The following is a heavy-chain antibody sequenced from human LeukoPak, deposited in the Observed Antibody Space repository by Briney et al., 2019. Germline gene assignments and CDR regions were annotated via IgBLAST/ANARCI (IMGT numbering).Heavy chain of an antibody. D-gene: IGHD2-8*01. CDR3: ASGVYAMDY. J-gene: IGHJ4*02. Sequence: PGMSLRLSCAASGFTFSNFAMHWVRQAPGKGLEWVAIISIDGSNTDYADFVKGRLTISRDKSKSALYLQMNSLRAEDTAVYYCASGVYAMDYWGQGTLVTVSS. V-gene: IGHV3-30-3*01. CDR2: ISIDGSNT. CDR1: GFTFSNFA.